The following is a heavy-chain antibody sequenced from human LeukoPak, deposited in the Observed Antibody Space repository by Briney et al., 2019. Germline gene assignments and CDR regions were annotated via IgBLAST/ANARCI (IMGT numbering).Heavy chain of an antibody. J-gene: IGHJ6*02. V-gene: IGHV4-30-4*01. D-gene: IGHD6-13*01. CDR1: GGSISSGDYY. CDR2: IYYSGST. Sequence: SQTLSLTCTVSGGSISSGDYYWSWIRQPPGTGLEWIGYIYYSGSTYYNPSLKSRVTISVDTSKNQFSLKLSSVTAADTAVYYCASVASSWPNYYYYYGTDVWGQGTTVTVSS. CDR3: ASVASSWPNYYYYYGTDV.